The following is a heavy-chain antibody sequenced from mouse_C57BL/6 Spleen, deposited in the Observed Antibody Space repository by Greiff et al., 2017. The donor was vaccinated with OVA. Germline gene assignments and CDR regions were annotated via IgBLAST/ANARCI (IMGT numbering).Heavy chain of an antibody. CDR1: GYAFSSSW. Sequence: VQLQQSGPELVKPGASVKISCKASGYAFSSSWMNWVKQRPGKGLEWIGRIYPGDGDTNYNGKFKGQATLTADKSSSTAYMQLSSLTSEDSAVYFCARGANWDVGDYWGQGTTLTVSS. D-gene: IGHD4-1*01. V-gene: IGHV1-82*01. J-gene: IGHJ2*01. CDR3: ARGANWDVGDY. CDR2: IYPGDGDT.